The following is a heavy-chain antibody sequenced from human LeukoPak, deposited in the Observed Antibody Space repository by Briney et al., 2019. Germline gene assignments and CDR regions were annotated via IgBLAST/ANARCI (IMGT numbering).Heavy chain of an antibody. V-gene: IGHV4-31*03. Sequence: SETLSLTCTVSGGSISSGGYYWSWIRQHPGKGLEWIGYIYYSGSTYYNPSLKSRVTISVDTSKNQFSLKLSSVTAADTAVYYCARGVDTAMHIDYWGQGTLVTVSS. CDR2: IYYSGST. D-gene: IGHD5-18*01. CDR1: GGSISSGGYY. CDR3: ARGVDTAMHIDY. J-gene: IGHJ4*02.